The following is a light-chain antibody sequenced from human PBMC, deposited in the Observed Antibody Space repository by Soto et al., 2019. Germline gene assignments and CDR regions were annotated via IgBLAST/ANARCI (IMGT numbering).Light chain of an antibody. J-gene: IGKJ1*01. Sequence: EIVMTQSPTILSVSPGERATLSCRASQSVSSHLAWYQQKPGQAPRLLIYGVYTRAPGIPARFSGSGSGTEFTLTISSLQSEDFAVYYCQQYHSWPPRTFGQGTKVDIK. CDR2: GVY. CDR1: QSVSSH. CDR3: QQYHSWPPRT. V-gene: IGKV3D-15*01.